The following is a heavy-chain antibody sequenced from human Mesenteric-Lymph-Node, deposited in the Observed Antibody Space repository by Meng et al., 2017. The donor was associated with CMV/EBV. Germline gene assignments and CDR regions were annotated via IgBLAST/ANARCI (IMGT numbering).Heavy chain of an antibody. Sequence: GESLKISCAASGFTFSSYWMSWVRQAPGKGLEWVANIKQDGSEKYYVDSVKGRFTISRDNAKNSLYLQMNSLRAEDTAVYYCARGLMGPRAGYLDYWGQGTLVTVSS. CDR2: IKQDGSEK. CDR3: ARGLMGPRAGYLDY. D-gene: IGHD6-19*01. J-gene: IGHJ4*02. CDR1: GFTFSSYW. V-gene: IGHV3-7*01.